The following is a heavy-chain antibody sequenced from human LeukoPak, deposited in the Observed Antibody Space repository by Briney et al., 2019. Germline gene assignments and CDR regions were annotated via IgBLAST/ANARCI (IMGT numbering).Heavy chain of an antibody. D-gene: IGHD3-10*01. CDR3: VRDYYGMDV. CDR1: GFTLQNYA. V-gene: IGHV3-64D*06. Sequence: PGGSLXLSCSASGFTLQNYAMYWVRQAPGKELEQVSLTHGNGGNTDYADSVKGRFTISRDYSKNALYLQLTSLSVEDTAVYYCVRDYYGMDVWGQGTTVTVSS. J-gene: IGHJ6*02. CDR2: THGNGGNT.